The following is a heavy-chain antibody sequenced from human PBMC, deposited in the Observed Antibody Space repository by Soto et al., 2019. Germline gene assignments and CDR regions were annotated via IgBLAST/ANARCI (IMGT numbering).Heavy chain of an antibody. CDR2: IRGSGDRT. V-gene: IGHV3-23*01. J-gene: IGHJ6*04. CDR1: GFTFSSYA. CDR3: ARDDVLCDGGRCYGVPLDV. Sequence: GGSLRLSCAASGFTFSSYAMSWVRQAPGKGLEWVSVIRGSGDRTYYADSVKGRFTISRDNSKNTLHLQMDSLRAEDTAVYYCARDDVLCDGGRCYGVPLDVWGKGTTVTVSS. D-gene: IGHD2-15*01.